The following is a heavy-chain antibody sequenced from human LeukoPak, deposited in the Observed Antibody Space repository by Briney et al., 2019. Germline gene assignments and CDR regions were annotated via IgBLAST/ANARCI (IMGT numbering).Heavy chain of an antibody. Sequence: PGGSLRLSCAASGFTVSINYMTWVRQAPGKGLEWVSVIYTGGDTKYADSVKGRFTTSRDSSKNTLYLQMNSLRAEDTAVYFCARARDYYDTSGYPEGFDYWGQGILVTVSS. J-gene: IGHJ4*02. V-gene: IGHV3-53*01. D-gene: IGHD3-22*01. CDR1: GFTVSINY. CDR2: IYTGGDT. CDR3: ARARDYYDTSGYPEGFDY.